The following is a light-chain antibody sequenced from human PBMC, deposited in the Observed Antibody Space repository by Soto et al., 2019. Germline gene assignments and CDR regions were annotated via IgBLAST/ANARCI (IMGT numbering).Light chain of an antibody. V-gene: IGKV1-5*01. CDR2: DAS. CDR3: QQYSAFLLT. J-gene: IGKJ3*01. Sequence: DIQMTQSPSTLSASVGDRVTITCRASQSLSRSLAWYQQKPGKAPKLLIYDASSLESGVPSRFSGSGFGTDFTLPISSLQPDDFATYYCQQYSAFLLTFGPGTTVDIK. CDR1: QSLSRS.